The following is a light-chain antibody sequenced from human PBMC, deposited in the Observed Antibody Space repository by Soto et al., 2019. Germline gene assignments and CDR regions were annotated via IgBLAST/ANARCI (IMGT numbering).Light chain of an antibody. CDR2: DAA. Sequence: DIQMTQSPYSLSAAVGDRVTIACRASQNINTYLNWYQQKPGKAPKLLIFDAASLQSGVPSRFSGGGSRTDFTLTISRLEPEDFAVYYCHQYSSSRRTFGQGTKVDIK. CDR3: HQYSSSRRT. J-gene: IGKJ1*01. V-gene: IGKV1-39*01. CDR1: QNINTY.